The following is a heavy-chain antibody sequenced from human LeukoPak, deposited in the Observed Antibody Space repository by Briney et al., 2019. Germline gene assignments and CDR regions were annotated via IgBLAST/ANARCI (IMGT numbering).Heavy chain of an antibody. CDR2: ISYDGGNK. CDR1: GFTFSSYG. D-gene: IGHD4-23*01. J-gene: IGHJ6*02. CDR3: AKAPGGYDYYGMDV. Sequence: GGSLRLSCAASGFTFSSYGMHWVRQAPGKGLEWVAVISYDGGNKYYADSVKGRFTISRDNSKNTLYLQMNSLRAEDTAVYYCAKAPGGYDYYGMDVWGQGTTVTVSS. V-gene: IGHV3-30*18.